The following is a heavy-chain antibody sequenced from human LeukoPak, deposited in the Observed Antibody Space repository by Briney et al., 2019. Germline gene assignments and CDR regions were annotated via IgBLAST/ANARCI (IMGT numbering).Heavy chain of an antibody. CDR2: IYYSGST. Sequence: SETLSLTCTVSGGSISSGGYYWSWIRQHPGKGLEWIGYIYYSGSTYYNPSLKSRVTISVDTSKNQFSLKLSSVTAADTAVYYCARCRYYYDSSGSTNNWFDPWGQGTLVTVSS. V-gene: IGHV4-31*03. CDR1: GGSISSGGYY. J-gene: IGHJ5*02. D-gene: IGHD3-22*01. CDR3: ARCRYYYDSSGSTNNWFDP.